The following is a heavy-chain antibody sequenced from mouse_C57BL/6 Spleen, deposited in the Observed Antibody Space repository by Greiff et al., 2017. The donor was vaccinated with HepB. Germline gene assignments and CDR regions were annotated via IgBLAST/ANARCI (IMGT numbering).Heavy chain of an antibody. V-gene: IGHV1-18*01. CDR3: ARRGSYFNYYAMDY. J-gene: IGHJ4*01. D-gene: IGHD2-10*01. CDR2: INPNNGGT. CDR1: GYTFTDYN. Sequence: VQLQQSGPELVKPGASVKIPCKASGYTFTDYNMDWVKQSHGKSLEWIGDINPNNGGTIYNQKFKGKATLTVDKSSSTAYMELRSLTSEDTAVYYCARRGSYFNYYAMDYWGQGTSVTVSS.